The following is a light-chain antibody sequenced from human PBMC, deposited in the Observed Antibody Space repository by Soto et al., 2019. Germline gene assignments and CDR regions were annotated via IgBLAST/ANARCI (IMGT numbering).Light chain of an antibody. CDR2: KAS. J-gene: IGKJ1*01. CDR3: QHYTSYSES. Sequence: DIQLTQSPSTLSGSVGDRVTITCRSNRICGSCLAWYQQKPGKAPKLLIYKASILKSGVPSRFGGSGSGTDSPLTTSSLKLDNFATNSFQHYTSYSESFGQGTKVELK. CDR1: RICGSC. V-gene: IGKV1-5*03.